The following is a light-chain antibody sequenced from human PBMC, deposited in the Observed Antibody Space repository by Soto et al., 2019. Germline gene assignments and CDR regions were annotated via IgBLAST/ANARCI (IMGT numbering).Light chain of an antibody. J-gene: IGLJ7*01. CDR2: GVT. Sequence: QSALTQPRSVSGSPGQSVTISCTGTSSDVGGHNFVSWYQQHPGKAPKLMIYGVTKRPSGVPDRFSGSESGNTASLTISGLQAEDEADYYCCSYAGTYTGVFGGGTQLTVL. CDR3: CSYAGTYTGV. V-gene: IGLV2-11*01. CDR1: SSDVGGHNF.